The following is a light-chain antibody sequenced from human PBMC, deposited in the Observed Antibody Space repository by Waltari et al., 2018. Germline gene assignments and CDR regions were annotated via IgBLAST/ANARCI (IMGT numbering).Light chain of an antibody. CDR3: VQAIAFPFT. CDR2: GGS. Sequence: DIVMTQTPLSLPITPGEPASTPCRSSQSLLHSNGNTYLHWYLQKPGQSPQLLIYGGSNRASGVPDRFSGSGSGTDFTLKISKVEAEDVGVYYCVQAIAFPFTFGPGTKLDIK. CDR1: QSLLHSNGNTY. J-gene: IGKJ3*01. V-gene: IGKV2-40*01.